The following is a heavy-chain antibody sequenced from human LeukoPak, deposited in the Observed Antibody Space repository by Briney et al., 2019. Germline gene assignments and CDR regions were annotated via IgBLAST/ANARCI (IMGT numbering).Heavy chain of an antibody. V-gene: IGHV4-34*01. D-gene: IGHD5-18*01. CDR3: ARGRGYSYAPRYNWFDP. CDR2: INHSGST. Sequence: SETLSLTCAVYGGSFSGYYWSWIRQPPGKGLEWIGEINHSGSTNYNPSLKSRDTISVDTSKNQFSLKLSSVTAADTAVYYCARGRGYSYAPRYNWFDPWGQGTLVTVSS. CDR1: GGSFSGYY. J-gene: IGHJ5*02.